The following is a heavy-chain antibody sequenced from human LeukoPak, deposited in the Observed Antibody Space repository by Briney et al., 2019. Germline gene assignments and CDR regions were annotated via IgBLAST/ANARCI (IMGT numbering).Heavy chain of an antibody. V-gene: IGHV3-33*06. CDR1: GFTFSSYG. CDR2: IWYDGSNK. D-gene: IGHD1-7*01. CDR3: AKDKELELPPYYYYMDV. J-gene: IGHJ6*03. Sequence: GGSLRLSCAASGFTFSSYGMHWVRQAPGKGLEWVAVIWYDGSNKYYADSVKGRFTISRDISKNTLYLQMNSLRAEDTAVYYCAKDKELELPPYYYYMDVWGKGTTVTVSS.